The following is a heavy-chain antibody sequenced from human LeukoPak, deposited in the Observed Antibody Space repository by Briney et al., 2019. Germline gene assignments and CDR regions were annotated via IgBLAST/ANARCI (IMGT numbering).Heavy chain of an antibody. CDR1: GFTFSNAW. CDR3: TTLGLHNDYSKLIGRVYYYYYMDV. Sequence: PGGSLRLSCAASGFTFSNAWMSWVRQAPGKGLEWVGRIKSKTDGGTTDYAAPVKGRFTISRDDSKNTLYLQMNSLKTEDTAVYYCTTLGLHNDYSKLIGRVYYYYYMDVWGKGTTVTVSS. J-gene: IGHJ6*03. CDR2: IKSKTDGGTT. D-gene: IGHD4-11*01. V-gene: IGHV3-15*01.